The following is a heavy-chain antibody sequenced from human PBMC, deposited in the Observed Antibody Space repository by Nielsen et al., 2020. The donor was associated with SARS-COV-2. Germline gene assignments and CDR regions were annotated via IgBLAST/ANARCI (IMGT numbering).Heavy chain of an antibody. D-gene: IGHD3-10*01. CDR1: GFTFSSYA. J-gene: IGHJ4*02. CDR2: ISGSGGST. V-gene: IGHV3-23*01. CDR3: AKDRPWGGGFGPRTGYFDY. Sequence: GGSLRLSCAASGFTFSSYAMSWVRQAPGKGLEWVSAISGSGGSTYYADSVKGRFTISRDNSKNTLYLQMNSLRAEDTAVYYCAKDRPWGGGFGPRTGYFDYWGQGTLVTVSS.